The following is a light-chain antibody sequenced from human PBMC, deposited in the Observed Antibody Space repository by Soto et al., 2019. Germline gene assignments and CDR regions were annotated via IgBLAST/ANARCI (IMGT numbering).Light chain of an antibody. J-gene: IGKJ1*01. V-gene: IGKV1-5*03. Sequence: DIPMTQSPSTLSASVGDRVTITCRASQSISSWLAWYKQKPGKAPKLLIYKASSLESGVPSRFSGSGSGTEFTLTISSLQPDDFATYYCQQYNSYSVTFGQGTKVEIK. CDR2: KAS. CDR1: QSISSW. CDR3: QQYNSYSVT.